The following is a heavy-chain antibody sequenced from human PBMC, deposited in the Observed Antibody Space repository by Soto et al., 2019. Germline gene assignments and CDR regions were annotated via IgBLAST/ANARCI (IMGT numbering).Heavy chain of an antibody. D-gene: IGHD2-2*01. CDR1: GFSFSSFA. CDR2: IRGTAT. CDR3: AKCYVFVTTSGGWCNRFDY. Sequence: EVQLLESGGTLVQPGESLRLSCEVSGFSFSSFAMNWVRQAPGEGLEWVSSIRGTATSYADSVKGRFTISRDNSKNTVSPEMNTLRGEGSAGSYGAKCYVFVTTSGGWCNRFDYWGQGTLVIVSS. J-gene: IGHJ5*01. V-gene: IGHV3-23*01.